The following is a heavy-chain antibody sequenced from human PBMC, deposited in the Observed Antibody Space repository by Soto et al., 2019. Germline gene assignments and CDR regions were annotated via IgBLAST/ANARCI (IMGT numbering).Heavy chain of an antibody. Sequence: EVQLVESGGGLVQPGGSLRLSCAASGFTFSNHWMHWVRQAPGKGLEWVSRINSDGSTTTNADSVKGRFTIFRHNAKNTMYLQLNSLRAEDTALYYCARGYSSGPDYWGQGTLVTVSS. D-gene: IGHD6-19*01. V-gene: IGHV3-74*01. CDR3: ARGYSSGPDY. CDR1: GFTFSNHW. J-gene: IGHJ4*02. CDR2: INSDGSTT.